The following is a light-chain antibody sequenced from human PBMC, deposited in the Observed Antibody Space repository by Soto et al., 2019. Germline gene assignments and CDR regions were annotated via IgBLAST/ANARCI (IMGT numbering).Light chain of an antibody. V-gene: IGLV1-51*01. Sequence: QSVLTQPPSVSAAPGQKVTISCSGSSSNIGNNYVSWYQHLPGTAPRVVIYDSTKRPSGIPDRFSGSKSGTSATLGITGLQTGDEADYYCATWDSSLGGGVVFGGGTKLTVL. CDR1: SSNIGNNY. CDR3: ATWDSSLGGGVV. J-gene: IGLJ2*01. CDR2: DST.